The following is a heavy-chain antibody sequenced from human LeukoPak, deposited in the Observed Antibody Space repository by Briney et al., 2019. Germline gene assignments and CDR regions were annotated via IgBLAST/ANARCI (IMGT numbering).Heavy chain of an antibody. J-gene: IGHJ4*02. D-gene: IGHD6-19*01. Sequence: GRSLRLSCAASGFTFSSYGMHWVRQAPGKGLEWVAIISYDGSNKYYADSVKGRFTISRDNSKNTLYLQMDSLRAEDTAVYYCARDRGQWLVYFGYWGQGTLVTVSS. CDR2: ISYDGSNK. CDR3: ARDRGQWLVYFGY. CDR1: GFTFSSYG. V-gene: IGHV3-30*03.